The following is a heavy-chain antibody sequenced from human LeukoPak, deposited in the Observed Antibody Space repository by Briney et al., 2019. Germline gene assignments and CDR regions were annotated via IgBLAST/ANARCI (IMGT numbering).Heavy chain of an antibody. V-gene: IGHV5-51*01. D-gene: IGHD1-26*01. Sequence: GESLKISCKAAGYGFPNYWIAWVRQMPGKDLEWMGIIYPADSQTKYSPSFQGQVTISADQSINTAYLQWSSLKASDTAMYFCARLTGYFPGVHFDYCGQGTLVTVSS. CDR3: ARLTGYFPGVHFDY. CDR2: IYPADSQT. CDR1: GYGFPNYW. J-gene: IGHJ4*02.